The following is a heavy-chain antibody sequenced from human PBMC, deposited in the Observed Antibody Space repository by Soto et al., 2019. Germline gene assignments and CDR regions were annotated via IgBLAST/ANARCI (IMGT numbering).Heavy chain of an antibody. Sequence: GGSLRLSCAASGFTFSSYSMNWVRQAPGKGLEWVSYITSGSNKIYYADSVKGRFTISRDNAKNSLYLQMNSLRAEDTAVYYCVQLPYRGYWGQGTLVTVSS. V-gene: IGHV3-48*01. CDR3: VQLPYRGY. J-gene: IGHJ4*02. D-gene: IGHD1-7*01. CDR1: GFTFSSYS. CDR2: ITSGSNKI.